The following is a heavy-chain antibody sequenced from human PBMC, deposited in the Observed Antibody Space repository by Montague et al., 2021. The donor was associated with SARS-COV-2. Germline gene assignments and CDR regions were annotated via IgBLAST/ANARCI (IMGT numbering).Heavy chain of an antibody. V-gene: IGHV3-7*01. CDR2: IKPNEMEK. CDR3: AKNGGAHGLDV. CDR1: GFTFSNIW. D-gene: IGHD4-23*01. Sequence: SRRLSFSASGFTFSNIWMSWVRQAPGKGLEWVANIKPNEMEKNYVDSVKGRFSISRDNAKNSLYLQMDNLRAEDTAIYYCAKNGGAHGLDVWGQGTSVSVSS. J-gene: IGHJ6*02.